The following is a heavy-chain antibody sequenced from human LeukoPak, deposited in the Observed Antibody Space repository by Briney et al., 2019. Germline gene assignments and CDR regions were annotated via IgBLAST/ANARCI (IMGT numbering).Heavy chain of an antibody. CDR3: ARDPYSGNYGTYYYYYMDV. CDR2: ITSSGTYT. J-gene: IGHJ6*03. D-gene: IGHD1-26*01. Sequence: PGGSLRLSCADSGFTFSNYNMNWVRQAPGKAMEWVSSITSSGTYTFYADSVKGRFTISRDKAKNSLYLQMDSLGPEDTAVYYCARDPYSGNYGTYYYYYMDVWGKGTTVTISS. CDR1: GFTFSNYN. V-gene: IGHV3-21*01.